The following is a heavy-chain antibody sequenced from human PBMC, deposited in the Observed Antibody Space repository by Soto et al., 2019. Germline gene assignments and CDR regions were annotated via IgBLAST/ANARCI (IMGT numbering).Heavy chain of an antibody. D-gene: IGHD2-2*01. J-gene: IGHJ4*02. CDR3: ARYVLGTDQYY. CDR2: ISYDGSNK. Sequence: GALRLSCAGSGFTFSSWGMHWVRQAPGKGVEWVAVISYDGSNKYYADSVKGRFTISRDNSQHTLYLRMNSLRAEDTAVYYCARYVLGTDQYYWGQGTLLTVSS. V-gene: IGHV3-30*03. CDR1: GFTFSSWG.